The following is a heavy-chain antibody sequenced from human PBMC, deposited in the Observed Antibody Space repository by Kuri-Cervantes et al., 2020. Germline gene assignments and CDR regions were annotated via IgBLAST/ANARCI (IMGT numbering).Heavy chain of an antibody. CDR3: ARYMVRGIYYGMDV. CDR2: IYYSGST. J-gene: IGHJ6*02. D-gene: IGHD3-10*01. CDR1: GGSISSYY. V-gene: IGHV4-59*01. Sequence: SETLSLTCTVSGGSISSYYWSWIRQPPGKGLEWIGYIYYSGSTNYNPSLKSRVTISVDTSKNQFSLKLSSVTAADTAVYYCARYMVRGIYYGMDVWGQGTTGTGAS.